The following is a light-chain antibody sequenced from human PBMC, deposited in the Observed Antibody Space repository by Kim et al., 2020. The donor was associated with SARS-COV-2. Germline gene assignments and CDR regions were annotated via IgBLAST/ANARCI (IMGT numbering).Light chain of an antibody. J-gene: IGKJ2*01. Sequence: DIQMTQSPSSLSASVGDRVTITCRASQSISTYLKWYQQKPGKAPKLLIYGASNLPSGVPSRFSGSGSGTDFTLTISTLQPEDFGTYYCQQGFRTFGQGTKLEI. CDR1: QSISTY. CDR2: GAS. V-gene: IGKV1-39*01. CDR3: QQGFRT.